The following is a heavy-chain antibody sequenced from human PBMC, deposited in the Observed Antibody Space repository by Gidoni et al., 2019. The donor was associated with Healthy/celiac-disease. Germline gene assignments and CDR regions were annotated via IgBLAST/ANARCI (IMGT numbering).Heavy chain of an antibody. CDR1: VSTFSSYA. V-gene: IGHV3-23*01. CDR2: ISGSGGST. CDR3: AKGTTVTTLDDAFDI. Sequence: EVQLLASGGGLVQPGRSMILSCAASVSTFSSYAMSWVRKAPGKGLEWVAAISGSGGSTYYADSVKGRLPISRDNSKNTLYLQMNSLRAEDTAVYYCAKGTTVTTLDDAFDIWGQGTMVTVSS. D-gene: IGHD4-17*01. J-gene: IGHJ3*02.